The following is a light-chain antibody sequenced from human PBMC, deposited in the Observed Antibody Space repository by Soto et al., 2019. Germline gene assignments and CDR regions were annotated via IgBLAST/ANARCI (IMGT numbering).Light chain of an antibody. Sequence: DIQMTQSPSSLSASVGDRVTITCRASQSISSYLNWYQQKPGKAPKLLIYAASSLQSGVPSRFSGSGSGTDFTLTISSLQPEDFATYYWQQSYSTVITFGQGTRLEIK. CDR3: QQSYSTVIT. J-gene: IGKJ5*01. V-gene: IGKV1-39*01. CDR1: QSISSY. CDR2: AAS.